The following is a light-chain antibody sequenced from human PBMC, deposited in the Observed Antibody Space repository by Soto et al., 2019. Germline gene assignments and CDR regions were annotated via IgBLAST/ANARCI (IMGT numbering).Light chain of an antibody. Sequence: QSVLTQPASVSGSPGQSITISCTGTSSDVGGYNYVSWYQQHPSKAPKLMIYEVSNRPSGVSNRFSGSKSGNTASLTISGLQAEDEADYYCCSSTGISTLLFATGTKVTVL. CDR2: EVS. J-gene: IGLJ1*01. CDR1: SSDVGGYNY. V-gene: IGLV2-14*01. CDR3: CSSTGISTLL.